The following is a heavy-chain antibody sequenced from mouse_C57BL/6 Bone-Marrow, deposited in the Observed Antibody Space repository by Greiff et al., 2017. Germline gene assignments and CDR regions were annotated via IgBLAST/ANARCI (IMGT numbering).Heavy chain of an antibody. D-gene: IGHD4-1*01. V-gene: IGHV1-76*01. CDR3: ARTGNDY. CDR2: IYPGSGNT. Sequence: QVQLQQSGAELVRPGASVKLSCKASGYTFTDYYINWVKQRPGQGLEWISRIYPGSGNTYYNEKFKGKATLTAEKSSSTAYMQLSSLTSEDSDVYFCARTGNDYGGQGTTLTVSS. CDR1: GYTFTDYY. J-gene: IGHJ2*01.